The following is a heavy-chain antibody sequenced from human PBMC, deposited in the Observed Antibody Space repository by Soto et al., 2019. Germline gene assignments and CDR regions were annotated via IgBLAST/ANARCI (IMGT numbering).Heavy chain of an antibody. Sequence: QVQLVQSGAEVKKPGSSVKVSCKASGGTFSSYAISWVRQAPGQGLEWMGGIIPIFGTANYAQKFQGRVTITADESMRTAYMELSSLRSEDTAVYYCARDGTEQQWLGDYWYFDLWGRGTLVTVSS. CDR1: GGTFSSYA. CDR3: ARDGTEQQWLGDYWYFDL. J-gene: IGHJ2*01. D-gene: IGHD6-19*01. CDR2: IIPIFGTA. V-gene: IGHV1-69*01.